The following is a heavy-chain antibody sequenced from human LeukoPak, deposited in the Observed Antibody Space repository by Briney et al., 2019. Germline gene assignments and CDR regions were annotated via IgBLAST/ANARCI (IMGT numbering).Heavy chain of an antibody. V-gene: IGHV3-11*04. J-gene: IGHJ5*02. D-gene: IGHD2-2*01. CDR2: ISSSGSTI. CDR3: ARDIRLGVPAAILTNWFDP. Sequence: GGSLRLSCAASGFTFSDYYMSWIRQAPGKGLEWVSYISSSGSTIYYADSVKGRFTISRDNAKNSLYLQMNSLRAEDTAVYYCARDIRLGVPAAILTNWFDPWGQGTLVTVSS. CDR1: GFTFSDYY.